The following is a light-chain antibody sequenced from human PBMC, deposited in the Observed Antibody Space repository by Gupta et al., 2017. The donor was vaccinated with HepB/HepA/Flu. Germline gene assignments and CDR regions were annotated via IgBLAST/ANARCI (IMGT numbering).Light chain of an antibody. CDR1: GSNIGAGYT. CDR2: NNN. V-gene: IGLV1-40*01. CDR3: QSYASNLRLG. Sequence: QSVLTQPPSAAGAPGQRVTISCTGSGSNIGAGYTVNWYQHLPGTAPKYFIYNNNNRPSGVPDRFSGSKSGTSASLAITGLQAEDEADYYCQSYASNLRLGFGGGTKLTVL. J-gene: IGLJ2*01.